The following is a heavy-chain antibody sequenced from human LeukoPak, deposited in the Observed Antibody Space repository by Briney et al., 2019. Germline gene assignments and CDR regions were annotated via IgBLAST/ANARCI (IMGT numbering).Heavy chain of an antibody. J-gene: IGHJ6*02. CDR2: ISYDGSNK. D-gene: IGHD1-1*01. Sequence: GGSLRLSCAASGFTFSSYWMHWVRQAPGKGLEWVAVISYDGSNKYYADSVKGRFTISRDNSKNTLYLQMDSLRAEDTAVYYCARPQPGRRYYYYGMDVWGQGTTVTVSS. CDR1: GFTFSSYW. V-gene: IGHV3-30*03. CDR3: ARPQPGRRYYYYGMDV.